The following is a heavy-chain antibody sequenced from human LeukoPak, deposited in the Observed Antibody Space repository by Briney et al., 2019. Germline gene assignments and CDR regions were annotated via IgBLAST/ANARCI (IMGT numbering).Heavy chain of an antibody. Sequence: GGSLRLSCAASGFTFSSYGMHWVRQAPGKGLEWVAFIRYDGSNKYYADSVKGRFTISRYNSKNTLYLQINSLRAEDTAVYYCAKDHYYYDSSGYMSIFSDYWGQGTLVTVSS. CDR1: GFTFSSYG. CDR2: IRYDGSNK. V-gene: IGHV3-30*02. D-gene: IGHD3-22*01. J-gene: IGHJ4*02. CDR3: AKDHYYYDSSGYMSIFSDY.